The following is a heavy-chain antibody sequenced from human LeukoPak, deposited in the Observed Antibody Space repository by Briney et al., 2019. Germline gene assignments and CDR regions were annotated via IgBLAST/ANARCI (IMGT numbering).Heavy chain of an antibody. J-gene: IGHJ6*03. Sequence: GGSLRLSCAASGFTFSSYWMSWVRQAPGKGLEWVSAISGSGGSTYYAYSVKGRFTISRDNSKNTLYLQMNSLRAEDTAVYYCSSTSCYRNYYYMDVWGKGTTVTISS. CDR1: GFTFSSYW. CDR2: ISGSGGST. CDR3: SSTSCYRNYYYMDV. V-gene: IGHV3-23*01. D-gene: IGHD2-2*01.